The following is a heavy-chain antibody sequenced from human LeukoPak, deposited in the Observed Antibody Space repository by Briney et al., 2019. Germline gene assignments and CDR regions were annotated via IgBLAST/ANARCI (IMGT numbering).Heavy chain of an antibody. D-gene: IGHD3-10*01. CDR3: ASHSSAMVRGVNRNWFDP. Sequence: SVKVSCKASGGTFSSYAISWVRQAPGQGLEWMGGIIPIFGTAYYAQKFQGRVTITTDESTSTAYMELSSLRSEDTAVYYCASHSSAMVRGVNRNWFDPWGQGTLVTVSS. CDR1: GGTFSSYA. J-gene: IGHJ5*02. CDR2: IIPIFGTA. V-gene: IGHV1-69*05.